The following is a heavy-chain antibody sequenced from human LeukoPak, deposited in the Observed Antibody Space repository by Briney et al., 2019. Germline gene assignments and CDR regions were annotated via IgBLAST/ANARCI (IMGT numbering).Heavy chain of an antibody. J-gene: IGHJ6*02. CDR3: ARAPDYGDYYYGMDV. V-gene: IGHV1-2*06. Sequence: GASVKVSCKASGYTFTGYYMHWVRQAPGQGLEWMGRINPNSGDTNYAQKFQGRVTMTRDTSISTAYMELSRLRSDDTAVYYCARAPDYGDYYYGMDVWGQGTTVTVSS. CDR2: INPNSGDT. CDR1: GYTFTGYY. D-gene: IGHD4-17*01.